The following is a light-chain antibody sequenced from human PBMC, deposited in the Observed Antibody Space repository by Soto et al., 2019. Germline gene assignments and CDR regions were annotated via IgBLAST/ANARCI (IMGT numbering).Light chain of an antibody. Sequence: DIQMTQSPSTLSASVGDRVTITCRASQSLSSWLAWYQQKPVKAPNLLIYKASSLESGVPSRFSGSGSGTEFTLTISSLQPDDFATYYCQQYNTYPLTFGGGTKVEIK. CDR2: KAS. V-gene: IGKV1-5*03. J-gene: IGKJ4*01. CDR1: QSLSSW. CDR3: QQYNTYPLT.